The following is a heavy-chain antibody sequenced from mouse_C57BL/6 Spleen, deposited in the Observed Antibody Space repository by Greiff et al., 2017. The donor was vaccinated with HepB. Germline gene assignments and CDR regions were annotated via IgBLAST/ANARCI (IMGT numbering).Heavy chain of an antibody. CDR2: ISSGSSTI. D-gene: IGHD3-2*02. CDR3: ARGTAQAHFDY. V-gene: IGHV5-17*01. CDR1: GFTFSDYG. Sequence: DVKLVESGGGLVKPGGSLKLSCAASGFTFSDYGMHWVRQAPEKGLEWVAYISSGSSTIYYADTVKGRFTISRDNAKNTLFLQMTRLRSEDTAMYYCARGTAQAHFDYWGQGTTLTVSS. J-gene: IGHJ2*01.